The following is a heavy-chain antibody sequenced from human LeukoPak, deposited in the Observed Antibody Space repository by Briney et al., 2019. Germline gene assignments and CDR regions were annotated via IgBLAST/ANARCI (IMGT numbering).Heavy chain of an antibody. CDR2: INHSGST. CDR3: AREEGITMVRGVITRPYNWFDP. Sequence: SETLSLTCAVYGGSFSGYYWSWIRQPPGRGLEWIGEINHSGSTNYNPYLKSRVTISVDTSKNQFSLKLSSVTAADTAVYYCAREEGITMVRGVITRPYNWFDPWGQGTLVTVSS. D-gene: IGHD3-10*01. CDR1: GGSFSGYY. V-gene: IGHV4-34*01. J-gene: IGHJ5*02.